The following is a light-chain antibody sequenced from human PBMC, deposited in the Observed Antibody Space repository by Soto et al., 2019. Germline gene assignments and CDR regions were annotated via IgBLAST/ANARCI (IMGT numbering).Light chain of an antibody. CDR1: EDIRDD. V-gene: IGKV1-17*01. Sequence: DIQMTQSPPSLSASVGDRATITCRASEDIRDDLGGFQQKPGKAPTAHISRASRLQNGVPSRFMGSGYGTIFPLTITSLQPEYCADYDCLQCRSFHRAFGGGTKV. J-gene: IGKJ4*02. CDR2: RAS. CDR3: LQCRSFHRA.